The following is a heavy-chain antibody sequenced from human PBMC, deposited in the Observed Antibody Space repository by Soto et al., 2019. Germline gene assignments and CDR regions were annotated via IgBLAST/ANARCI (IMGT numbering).Heavy chain of an antibody. CDR1: GDYISSPIW. D-gene: IGHD4-17*01. CDR3: ARRGGSYDDYKINYFDS. Sequence: SETLSLTCPVFGDYISSPIWWSWVRQSPGKGLEWIGESYHNGNTHYNPSLKSRITVSVDKSRNQFSLKLISVTAADTAVYYCARRGGSYDDYKINYFDSWGQGALVTVSS. V-gene: IGHV4-4*02. CDR2: SYHNGNT. J-gene: IGHJ4*02.